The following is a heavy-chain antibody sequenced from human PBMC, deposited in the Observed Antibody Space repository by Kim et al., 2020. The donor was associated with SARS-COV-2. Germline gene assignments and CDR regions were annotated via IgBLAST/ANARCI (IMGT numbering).Heavy chain of an antibody. Sequence: SETLSLTCTVSGGSISSYYWSWIRQPPGKGLEWIGYIYYSGSTNYNPSLKSRVTISVDTSKNQFSLKLSSVTAADTAVYYCARVGEGDMIEGLSDAFDIWGQGTMVTVSS. V-gene: IGHV4-59*01. J-gene: IGHJ3*02. D-gene: IGHD3-22*01. CDR2: IYYSGST. CDR1: GGSISSYY. CDR3: ARVGEGDMIEGLSDAFDI.